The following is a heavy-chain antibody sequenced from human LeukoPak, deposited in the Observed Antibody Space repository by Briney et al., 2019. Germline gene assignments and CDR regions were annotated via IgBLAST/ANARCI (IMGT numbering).Heavy chain of an antibody. CDR1: GFMFSDYS. Sequence: GGSLRLSCAASGFMFSDYSMNWIRQAPGKGLEWLSYISDIGATIYYADSVRGRFTISRDNARKSLSLQMNNLRAEDTAVYYCARVYYFERNGYFDAFDIWGQGTMVTVSS. CDR2: ISDIGATI. CDR3: ARVYYFERNGYFDAFDI. J-gene: IGHJ3*02. V-gene: IGHV3-11*01. D-gene: IGHD3-22*01.